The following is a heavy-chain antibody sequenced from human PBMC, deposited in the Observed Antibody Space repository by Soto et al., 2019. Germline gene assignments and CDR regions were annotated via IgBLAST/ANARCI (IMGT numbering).Heavy chain of an antibody. CDR2: IYSGGST. D-gene: IGHD3-16*01. CDR3: ARDPWAADY. Sequence: GGSLRLSCAASGFTVXTKYMSWVRQAPGKGLEWVSVIYSGGSTFYADSVRGRFTISRDNSKNTVNLQMNSLRAEDTAVYYCARDPWAADYWGQGTLLTVSS. V-gene: IGHV3-66*01. CDR1: GFTVXTKY. J-gene: IGHJ4*02.